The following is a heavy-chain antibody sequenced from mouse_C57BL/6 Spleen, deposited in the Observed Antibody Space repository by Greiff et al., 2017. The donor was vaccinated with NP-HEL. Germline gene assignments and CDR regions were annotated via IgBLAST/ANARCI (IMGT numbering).Heavy chain of an antibody. Sequence: EVKLVESGPGMVKPSQSLSLTCTVTGYSITSGYDWHWIRHFPGNKVEWMGYISYSGSTNYNPSLKSRISITHDTSKNHFFLKLNSVTTEDTATYYCARDYYGSSYGYFDVWGTGTTVTVSS. CDR1: GYSITSGYD. J-gene: IGHJ1*03. D-gene: IGHD1-1*01. V-gene: IGHV3-1*01. CDR3: ARDYYGSSYGYFDV. CDR2: ISYSGST.